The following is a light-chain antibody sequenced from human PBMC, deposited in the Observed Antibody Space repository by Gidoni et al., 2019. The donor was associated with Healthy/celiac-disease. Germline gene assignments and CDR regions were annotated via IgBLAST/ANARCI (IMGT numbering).Light chain of an antibody. Sequence: NFMLTQPHSVSESPGKTVTISCTRSSGSIASNSVQWYQQRPGSSPTTVIYEDNQIPSGVPDRFSGSIDSSSNAASLTISGLKTEDEADYYGQSYDSSNQGVFGGGTKLTVL. CDR3: QSYDSSNQGV. CDR1: SGSIASNS. V-gene: IGLV6-57*01. CDR2: EDN. J-gene: IGLJ3*02.